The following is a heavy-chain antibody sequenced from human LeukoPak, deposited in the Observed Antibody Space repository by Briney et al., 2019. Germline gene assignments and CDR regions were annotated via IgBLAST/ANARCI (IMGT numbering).Heavy chain of an antibody. V-gene: IGHV1-8*01. D-gene: IGHD3-22*01. Sequence: GASVKVSCKASGYTFTSYDINWVRQATGQGLEWMGWMNPNSGNTGYAQKFQGRVTMTRNTSISTASMELSSLRSEDTAVYYCARGGYDSSGYYEPVSYYYGMDVWGQGTTVTVSS. J-gene: IGHJ6*02. CDR3: ARGGYDSSGYYEPVSYYYGMDV. CDR2: MNPNSGNT. CDR1: GYTFTSYD.